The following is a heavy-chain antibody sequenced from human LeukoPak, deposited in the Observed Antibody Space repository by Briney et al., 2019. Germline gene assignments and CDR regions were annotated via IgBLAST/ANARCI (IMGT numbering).Heavy chain of an antibody. CDR3: ARLPNYYYYYYMDV. CDR2: IYYSGST. Sequence: PSETLSLTCTVSGGSISSSSYYWGWIRQPPGKGLEWIGSIYYSGSTYYNPSLKSRVTISVDTSKNQFSLKLSSVTAADTAVYYCARLPNYYYYYYMDVWGKGTTVTVSS. CDR1: GGSISSSSYY. V-gene: IGHV4-39*01. J-gene: IGHJ6*03.